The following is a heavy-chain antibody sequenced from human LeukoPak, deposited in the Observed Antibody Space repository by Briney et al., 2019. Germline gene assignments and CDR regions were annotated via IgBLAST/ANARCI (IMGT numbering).Heavy chain of an antibody. V-gene: IGHV3-23*01. CDR3: AKAEYYYDSSGYFH. CDR2: ISGSGGST. D-gene: IGHD3-22*01. CDR1: GFTFSSYA. J-gene: IGHJ4*02. Sequence: PGGSLRLSCAASGFTFSSYAMSWVRQAPGKGLEWVSAISGSGGSTYYADSVKGRFTISRDNSKNTLYLQMNSLRAEDTAVYYCAKAEYYYDSSGYFHWGQGTLVTVSS.